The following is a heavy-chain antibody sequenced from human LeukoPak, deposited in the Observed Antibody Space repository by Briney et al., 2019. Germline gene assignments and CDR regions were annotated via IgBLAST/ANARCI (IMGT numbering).Heavy chain of an antibody. Sequence: ASVKVSCKASGGTFSSYAISWVRQAPGQGLEWMGRIIPILGIANYAQKFQGRVTITADKSTSTAYMELSSLRSEDTAVYYCARGGGDYYGSGSPIDYWGQGTLVTVSS. D-gene: IGHD3-10*01. V-gene: IGHV1-69*04. J-gene: IGHJ4*02. CDR1: GGTFSSYA. CDR3: ARGGGDYYGSGSPIDY. CDR2: IIPILGIA.